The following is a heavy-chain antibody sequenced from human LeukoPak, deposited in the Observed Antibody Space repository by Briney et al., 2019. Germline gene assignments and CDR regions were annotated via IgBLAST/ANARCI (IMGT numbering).Heavy chain of an antibody. CDR3: ARRRSTIFSPHAFDI. J-gene: IGHJ3*02. D-gene: IGHD3-9*01. V-gene: IGHV4-39*07. Sequence: PSETLSRTCTVSGGSISSSSYYWSWIRQPPGKGLEWIGEINHSGSTNYNPSLKSRVTISVDTSKNQFSLKLSSVTAADTAVYYCARRRSTIFSPHAFDIWGQGTMVTVSS. CDR2: INHSGST. CDR1: GGSISSSSYY.